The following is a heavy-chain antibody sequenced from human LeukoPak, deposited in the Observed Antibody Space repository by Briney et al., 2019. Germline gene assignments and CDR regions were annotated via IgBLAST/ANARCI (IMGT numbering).Heavy chain of an antibody. D-gene: IGHD3-22*01. CDR3: AREYYYDSSGYYPFDY. J-gene: IGHJ4*02. CDR1: GYTFTSYG. Sequence: ASVKVSCKASGYTFTSYGISWVRQAPGQGLEWMGWISAYNGNTNYAQKPQGRVTMTTDTSTSTAYMELRSLRSDDTAVYYCAREYYYDSSGYYPFDYWGQGTLVTDSS. V-gene: IGHV1-18*01. CDR2: ISAYNGNT.